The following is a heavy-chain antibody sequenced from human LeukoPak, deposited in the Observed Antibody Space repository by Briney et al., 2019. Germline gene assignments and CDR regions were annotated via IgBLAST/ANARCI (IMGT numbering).Heavy chain of an antibody. V-gene: IGHV3-11*01. D-gene: IGHD1-14*01. CDR2: ISSRGSTI. J-gene: IGHJ5*02. CDR1: GFTFSDYY. Sequence: PGGSLRLSCAASGFTFSDYYMTWIRQAPGKGLEWVSYISSRGSTILYADSVKGRFTISRDNAKNSLYLQMNSLRAEDTAVYYCARVRTRRWFDPWGQGTLVTVSS. CDR3: ARVRTRRWFDP.